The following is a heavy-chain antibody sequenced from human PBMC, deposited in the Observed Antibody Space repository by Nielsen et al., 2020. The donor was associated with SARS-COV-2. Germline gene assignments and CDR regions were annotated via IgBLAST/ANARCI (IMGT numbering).Heavy chain of an antibody. D-gene: IGHD3-22*01. V-gene: IGHV4-59*12. CDR1: GGSISTYY. CDR3: ARVRITMIVVVDAFDI. CDR2: IYYTGST. Sequence: SETLSLTCTVSGGSISTYYWSWIRQPPGKGLEWIGHIYYTGSTTYNPSLKSRVTMSVDTPKNQFSLNLSSVTAADTAVYYCARVRITMIVVVDAFDIWGQGTMVTVSS. J-gene: IGHJ3*02.